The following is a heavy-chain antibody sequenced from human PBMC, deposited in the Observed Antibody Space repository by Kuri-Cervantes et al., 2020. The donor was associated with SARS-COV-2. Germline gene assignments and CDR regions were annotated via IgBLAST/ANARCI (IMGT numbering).Heavy chain of an antibody. V-gene: IGHV3-30*04. CDR1: GFTFSSYA. D-gene: IGHD6-6*01. CDR3: ARDLGYSSSSYSY. J-gene: IGHJ4*02. CDR2: ISYDGSNK. Sequence: GESLKISCAASGFTFSSYAMHWVRQVPGKGLEWVAVISYDGSNKYYADSVKGRFTISRDNSKNTLYLQMNSLRAEDTAVYYCARDLGYSSSSYSYWGQGTLVTVSS.